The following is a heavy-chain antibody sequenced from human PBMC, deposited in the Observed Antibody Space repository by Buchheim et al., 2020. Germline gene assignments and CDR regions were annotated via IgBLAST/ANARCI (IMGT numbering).Heavy chain of an antibody. CDR3: ARSVAGVYYYSMDV. D-gene: IGHD6-19*01. Sequence: QAHLVESGGGVVQPGGSLRLSCVASGITFSTDGMNWVRQAPGKGLEWVAGISYDERNTYYADSVKGRFTISRDNSKNTLYLQMNSLRAEDTAVYYCARSVAGVYYYSMDVWGQGTT. V-gene: IGHV3-30*03. CDR2: ISYDERNT. J-gene: IGHJ6*02. CDR1: GITFSTDG.